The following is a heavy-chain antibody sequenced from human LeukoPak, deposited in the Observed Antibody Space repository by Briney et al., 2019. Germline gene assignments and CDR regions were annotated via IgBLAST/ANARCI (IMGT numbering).Heavy chain of an antibody. CDR2: IYHSGSA. CDR1: GYSISSDYY. D-gene: IGHD6-6*01. Sequence: SETLSLTCAVSGYSISSDYYCGWIRLPPGKGLEWIGTIYHSGSAYYNPSLKSRVTLLVDTSNNQFSLRLSSVTATDTAVYYCARRPYYYYYTDVWGKGTTVTVSS. V-gene: IGHV4-38-2*01. J-gene: IGHJ6*03. CDR3: ARRPYYYYYTDV.